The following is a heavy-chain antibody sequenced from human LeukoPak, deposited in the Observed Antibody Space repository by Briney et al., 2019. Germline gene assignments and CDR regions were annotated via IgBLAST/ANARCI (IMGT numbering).Heavy chain of an antibody. CDR3: ARVGDGYNPFDY. J-gene: IGHJ4*02. CDR2: ISSSGSTI. V-gene: IGHV3-48*03. D-gene: IGHD5-24*01. Sequence: PGGSLRLSCAASGFTFSSYAMNWVSQAPGKGLEWVSYISSSGSTIYYADSVKGRSAISRDNAKNSLYLQMNSLRAEDTAVYYCARVGDGYNPFDYWGQGTLVTVSS. CDR1: GFTFSSYA.